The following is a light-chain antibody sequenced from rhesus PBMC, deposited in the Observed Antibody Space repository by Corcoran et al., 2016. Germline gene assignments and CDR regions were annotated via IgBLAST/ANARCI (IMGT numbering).Light chain of an antibody. CDR1: QDISND. CDR3: QHYYSTPLT. J-gene: IGKJ4*01. V-gene: IGKV1-33*02. CDR2: GAS. Sequence: DIQMTQSPSSLSASVGDRVTITCRASQDISNDLTWYQQKPGKTPKLLLYGASSLQSGIPSRFSGSGSGTDFTLTISSLQPEDCATYYCQHYYSTPLTFGGGTKVEIK.